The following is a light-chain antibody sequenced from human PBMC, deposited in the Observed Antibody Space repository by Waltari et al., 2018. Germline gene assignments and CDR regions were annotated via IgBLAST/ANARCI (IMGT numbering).Light chain of an antibody. CDR3: CSYAGSYAYV. J-gene: IGLJ1*01. CDR1: SSDVGGYNY. CDR2: DVS. V-gene: IGLV2-11*01. Sequence: QSALTQPRSVSGSPGQAVTISCTGTSSDVGGYNYVPWYQQPPGKAPKLMSNDVSKRPSVVHDRFSGSKSGNTASLTISGLQAEDEADYYCCSYAGSYAYVFGTGTKVTVL.